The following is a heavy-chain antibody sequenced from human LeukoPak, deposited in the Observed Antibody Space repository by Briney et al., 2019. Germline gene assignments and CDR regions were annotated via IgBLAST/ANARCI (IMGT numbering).Heavy chain of an antibody. Sequence: ASVKVSCKASGYTFTSYGISWVRQAPGQGLEWMGWISAYNGNTNYAQKLQGRVTMTTDTSTGTAYMELRSLRSDDTAVYYCAKGTKIAVAGTPFDYWGQGTLVTVSS. D-gene: IGHD6-19*01. CDR3: AKGTKIAVAGTPFDY. CDR2: ISAYNGNT. J-gene: IGHJ4*02. V-gene: IGHV1-18*01. CDR1: GYTFTSYG.